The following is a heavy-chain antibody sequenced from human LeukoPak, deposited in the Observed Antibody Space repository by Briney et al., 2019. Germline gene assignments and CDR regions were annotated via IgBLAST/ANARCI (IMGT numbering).Heavy chain of an antibody. V-gene: IGHV5-51*01. D-gene: IGHD3-10*01. CDR1: GYSRTSYW. Sequence: GESLKISCRGSGYSRTSYWIGRVRQMPGKGLEWMGIIYPGDSGTRYSPSFQGQVTISADKSINTAYLQWGRLKASDTAMYYCARPSLVQGVIERWCYSWGQGTLVTVSS. J-gene: IGHJ5*01. CDR3: ARPSLVQGVIERWCYS. CDR2: IYPGDSGT.